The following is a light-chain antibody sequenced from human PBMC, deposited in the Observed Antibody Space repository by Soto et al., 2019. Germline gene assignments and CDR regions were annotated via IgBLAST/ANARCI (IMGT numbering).Light chain of an antibody. CDR3: QQRITWPIT. J-gene: IGKJ5*01. CDR2: DAT. V-gene: IGKV3-11*01. CDR1: QTVSSY. Sequence: EIVLTQSPATLSLSPGERATLSCRASQTVSSYLAWYQQKPGQAPRLLIHDATDRATGIPARFSGSGSGTDFTLTISSLEPEDFAVYYCQQRITWPITFGQETRLEIK.